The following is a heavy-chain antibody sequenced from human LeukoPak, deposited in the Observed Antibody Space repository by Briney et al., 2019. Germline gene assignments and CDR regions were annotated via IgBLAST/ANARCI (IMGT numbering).Heavy chain of an antibody. CDR2: IYHSGST. CDR1: GYPISSGYY. V-gene: IGHV4-38-2*01. J-gene: IGHJ3*02. CDR3: ARQLDYYEEFDAFDI. D-gene: IGHD3-22*01. Sequence: TSETLSLTCAVSGYPISSGYYWGWIRQPPGKGLEWIGSIYHSGSTYYNPSLKSRVTISVDTSKNQFSLKLSSVTAADTAVYYCARQLDYYEEFDAFDIWGQGTMVTVSS.